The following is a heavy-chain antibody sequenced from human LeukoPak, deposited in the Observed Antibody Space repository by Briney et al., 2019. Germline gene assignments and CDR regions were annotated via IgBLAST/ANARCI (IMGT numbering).Heavy chain of an antibody. J-gene: IGHJ3*02. CDR2: IYYSGST. CDR3: ARYDGLDTAMVSDAFDI. D-gene: IGHD5-18*01. CDR1: GGSISSYY. V-gene: IGHV4-59*05. Sequence: PSETLSLTCTVSGGSISSYYWSWIRQPPGKGLEWIGSIYYSGSTYYNPSLKSRVTISVDTSKNQFSLKLSSVTAADTAVYYCARYDGLDTAMVSDAFDIWGQGTMVTVSS.